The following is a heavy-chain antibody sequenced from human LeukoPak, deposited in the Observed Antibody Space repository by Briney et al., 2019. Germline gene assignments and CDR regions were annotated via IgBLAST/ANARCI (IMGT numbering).Heavy chain of an antibody. D-gene: IGHD6-13*01. J-gene: IGHJ6*03. CDR3: ARCRPAVAAADRRGYYYYYMDV. V-gene: IGHV1-46*01. CDR2: INPSGGST. Sequence: GASVKVSCKASGYTFTSYYMHWVRQAPGQGLEWMGIINPSGGSTSYAQKFQGRVTMTRDTSTSTVYMELSSLRSEDTAVYYCARCRPAVAAADRRGYYYYYMDVWGKGTTVTVSS. CDR1: GYTFTSYY.